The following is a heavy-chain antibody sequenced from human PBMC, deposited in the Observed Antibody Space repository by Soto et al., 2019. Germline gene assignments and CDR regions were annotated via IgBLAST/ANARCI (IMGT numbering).Heavy chain of an antibody. CDR2: ISDDSSYI. V-gene: IGHV3-21*06. D-gene: IGHD3-22*01. CDR1: GFMFSAYT. CDR3: ATPYYFIH. Sequence: PGGSLRLSCAASGFMFSAYTMNWVRQAPGKGLEWLSSISDDSSYIDYADSLRGRFTVSRDNARNSLYLQIDSLGVEDTAVYYCATPYYFIHWGPGALVTVSS. J-gene: IGHJ4*02.